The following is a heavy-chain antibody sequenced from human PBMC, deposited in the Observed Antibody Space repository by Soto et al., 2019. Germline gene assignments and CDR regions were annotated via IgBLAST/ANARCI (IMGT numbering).Heavy chain of an antibody. D-gene: IGHD3-3*01. Sequence: ASVKVSCKASGYTFTSYAMHWVRQAPGQRLEWMGWINAGNGNTKYSQKFQGRVTITRDTSASTAYMELSSLRSEDTAVYYCARGGTSTIFGVVTGWDYYMDVWGKGTTVTVSS. CDR1: GYTFTSYA. CDR3: ARGGTSTIFGVVTGWDYYMDV. J-gene: IGHJ6*03. V-gene: IGHV1-3*01. CDR2: INAGNGNT.